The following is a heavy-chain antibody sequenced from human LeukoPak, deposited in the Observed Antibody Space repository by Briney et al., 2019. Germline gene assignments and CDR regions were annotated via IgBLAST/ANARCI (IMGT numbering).Heavy chain of an antibody. CDR3: ARNASDIAVPGESIFGY. D-gene: IGHD6-19*01. CDR1: GGSISSSSYY. J-gene: IGHJ4*02. V-gene: IGHV4-39*01. CDR2: IYYSGST. Sequence: PSETLSLTCTVSGGSISSSSYYWGWIRQTPGKGLEWIGSIYYSGSTHYNPSLKSRVTISVDTSKNQFSLKVSSVTAADTALYYCARNASDIAVPGESIFGYWGQGTLVTVSS.